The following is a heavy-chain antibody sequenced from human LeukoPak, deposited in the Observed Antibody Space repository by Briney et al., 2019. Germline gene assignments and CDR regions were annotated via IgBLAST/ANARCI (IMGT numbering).Heavy chain of an antibody. J-gene: IGHJ4*02. CDR2: LNRQSGNP. Sequence: EASVMVSCKAFEYTFITYDIIWVRQAAGQGLEWMGWLNRQSGNPGFTATFQGRVTLTMDSSISTAYMELRSLRFDDTAVYYCARGPWFRSLLGYCADGVCYPGYWGQGTLVTVSP. V-gene: IGHV1-8*01. CDR3: ARGPWFRSLLGYCADGVCYPGY. CDR1: EYTFITYD. D-gene: IGHD2-8*01.